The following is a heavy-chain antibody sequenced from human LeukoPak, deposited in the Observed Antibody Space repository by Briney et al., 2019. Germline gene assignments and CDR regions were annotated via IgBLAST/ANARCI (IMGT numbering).Heavy chain of an antibody. D-gene: IGHD6-19*01. Sequence: GGSLRLSCAASGFTFSSYGMHWVRQAPGKGLEWVAVIWYGGSNKYYADSVKGRFTISRDNSKNTLYLQMNSLRAEDTAVYYCATEQWLVPDRKPSGIFDYWGQGTLVTVSS. V-gene: IGHV3-33*01. CDR3: ATEQWLVPDRKPSGIFDY. CDR2: IWYGGSNK. J-gene: IGHJ4*02. CDR1: GFTFSSYG.